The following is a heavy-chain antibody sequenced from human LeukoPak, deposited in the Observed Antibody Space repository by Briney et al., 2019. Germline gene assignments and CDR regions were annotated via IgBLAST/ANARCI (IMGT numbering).Heavy chain of an antibody. V-gene: IGHV3-21*01. D-gene: IGHD6-13*01. CDR1: GFTFSSYS. CDR2: ISSSSSYI. CDR3: ASRPPYSSSWYDLDY. J-gene: IGHJ4*02. Sequence: GGSLRLSCAASGFTFSSYSMNWVRQAPGKGLEWVSSISSSSSYIYYAYSVKGRFTISRDNAKNSLYLQMNSLRAEDTAVYYCASRPPYSSSWYDLDYWGEGTLVTVSS.